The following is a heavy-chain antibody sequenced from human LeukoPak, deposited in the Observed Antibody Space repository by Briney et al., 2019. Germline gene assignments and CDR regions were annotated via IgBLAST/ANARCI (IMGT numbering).Heavy chain of an antibody. V-gene: IGHV4-34*01. D-gene: IGHD3-16*02. CDR2: INHSGST. J-gene: IGHJ4*02. Sequence: PSETLSLTCTVSGGSISSYYWSWIRQPPGKGLEWIGEINHSGSTNYNPSLKSRVTISVDTSKNQFSLKLSSVTAADTAVYYCARGPTNYDYVWGSYRRDSNFDYWGQGTLVTVSS. CDR1: GGSISSYY. CDR3: ARGPTNYDYVWGSYRRDSNFDY.